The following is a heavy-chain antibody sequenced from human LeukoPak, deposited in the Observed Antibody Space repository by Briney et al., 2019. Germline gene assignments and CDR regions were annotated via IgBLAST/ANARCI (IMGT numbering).Heavy chain of an antibody. D-gene: IGHD6-19*01. V-gene: IGHV4-59*01. J-gene: IGHJ4*02. CDR3: ARESAVASTDY. CDR1: GGSISSYY. CDR2: IYYSGST. Sequence: SETLSLTCTVSGGSISSYYWSWIRQPPGKGLEWIGYIYYSGSTNYNPSLKSRVTISVDTSKNQFSLKLSSVTAADTAVYYCARESAVASTDYWGQGTLVTVSS.